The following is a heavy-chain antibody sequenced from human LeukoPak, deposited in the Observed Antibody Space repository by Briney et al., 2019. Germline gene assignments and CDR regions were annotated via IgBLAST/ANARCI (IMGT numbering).Heavy chain of an antibody. CDR2: ISGSGGST. CDR1: GFTVSSNY. V-gene: IGHV3-53*05. CDR3: ARGLVPAAMEEGY. J-gene: IGHJ4*02. D-gene: IGHD2-2*01. Sequence: PGGSLRLSCAASGFTVSSNYMSWVRQAPGKGLEWVSVISGSGGSTYYADSVKGRFTISRDISKNTLYLQMNSLRVEDTAVYYCARGLVPAAMEEGYWGQGTLVTVSS.